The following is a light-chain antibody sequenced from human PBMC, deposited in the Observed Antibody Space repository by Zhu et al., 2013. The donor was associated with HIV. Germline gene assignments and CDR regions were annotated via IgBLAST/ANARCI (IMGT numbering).Light chain of an antibody. Sequence: QSVLTQPPSVSGAPGQRVTISCTGSNSNIGAHYVLHWYQQFPGTAPKLLIYGNSNRPSGVPDRFSASKSGTSASLAITGLQPEDEADYYCQSYDSSLSSVVFGGGTKLTVL. CDR2: GNS. CDR3: QSYDSSLSSVV. J-gene: IGLJ2*01. CDR1: NSNIGAHYV. V-gene: IGLV1-40*01.